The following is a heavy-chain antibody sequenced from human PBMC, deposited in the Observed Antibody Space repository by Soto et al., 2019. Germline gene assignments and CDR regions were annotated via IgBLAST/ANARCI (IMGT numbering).Heavy chain of an antibody. CDR2: ISYDGSNK. V-gene: IGHV3-30*03. D-gene: IGHD2-21*02. CDR3: ARDWSGGDPISLYNWFDP. Sequence: QVQLVESGGGVVQPGRSLRLSCAASGFTFSSYGMHWVRQAPGKGLEWVAVISYDGSNKYYADSVKGRFTISRDNSKNTLYLQMNSLRAEDTAVYYCARDWSGGDPISLYNWFDPWGQGTLVTVSS. CDR1: GFTFSSYG. J-gene: IGHJ5*02.